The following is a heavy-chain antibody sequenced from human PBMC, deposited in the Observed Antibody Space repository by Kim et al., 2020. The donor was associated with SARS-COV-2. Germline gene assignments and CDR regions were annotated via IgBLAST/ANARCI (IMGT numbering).Heavy chain of an antibody. Sequence: GGSLRRSCVASGFTFDTYAMSWVRQAPGKGLEWVSVISGGAVNKFYADSVRGRFTISRDNSKNTLYLQMKSLRDDDTALYYCAKMVIMDGYNYFYYYAMDVWGQGTTVTVSS. D-gene: IGHD2-21*01. CDR3: AKMVIMDGYNYFYYYAMDV. CDR1: GFTFDTYA. J-gene: IGHJ6*02. CDR2: ISGGAVNK. V-gene: IGHV3-23*01.